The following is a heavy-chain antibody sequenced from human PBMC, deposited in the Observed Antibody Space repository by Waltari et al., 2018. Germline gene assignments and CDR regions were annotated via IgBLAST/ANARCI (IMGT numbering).Heavy chain of an antibody. CDR1: GFSFITYW. Sequence: EVQLVESGGGSVQPGGSLRPSCSVPGFSFITYWMNWVRQAPGKGLEWVGSINEDGSETYYADSVKGRFTISRDNGKTSLYLQMNSLRSEDTAVYYCARDRGYLVHDYWGQGTLVTVSA. D-gene: IGHD1-26*01. CDR2: INEDGSET. J-gene: IGHJ4*02. CDR3: ARDRGYLVHDY. V-gene: IGHV3-7*01.